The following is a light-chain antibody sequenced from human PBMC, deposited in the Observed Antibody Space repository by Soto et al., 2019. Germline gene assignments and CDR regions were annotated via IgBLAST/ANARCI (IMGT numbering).Light chain of an antibody. CDR2: DAS. CDR3: QQFNKKLT. J-gene: IGKJ4*01. CDR1: QGISSA. V-gene: IGKV1D-13*01. Sequence: AIQLTQSPSSLSASVGDRVTITCRASQGISSALAWYQQKPGKAPKLLIYDASILESGVPSRFSGSGSGTDFTLTISSLQPEDFATYYRQQFNKKLTFGGGTKVEIK.